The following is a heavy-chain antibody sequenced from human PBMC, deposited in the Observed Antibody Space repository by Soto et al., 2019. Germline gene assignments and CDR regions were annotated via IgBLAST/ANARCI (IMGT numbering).Heavy chain of an antibody. J-gene: IGHJ4*02. D-gene: IGHD2-21*02. Sequence: SETLSLTCTVSGGSISSYYWSWIQQPPGKGLEWIGYIYYSGSTNYNPSLKSRVTISVDTSKNQFSLKLSSVTAADTAVYYCARDRGVTDYWGQGTLVTVSS. CDR1: GGSISSYY. CDR3: ARDRGVTDY. CDR2: IYYSGST. V-gene: IGHV4-59*01.